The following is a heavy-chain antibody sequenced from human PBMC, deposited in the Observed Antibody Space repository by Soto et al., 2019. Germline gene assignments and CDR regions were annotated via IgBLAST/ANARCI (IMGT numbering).Heavy chain of an antibody. V-gene: IGHV4-4*02. D-gene: IGHD4-4*01. J-gene: IGHJ6*02. CDR3: VKPPVITASYYYYDMDV. Sequence: PGGSLRLSCEGTGFNFSSYWMHWVRQAPGKGLQWIGHIYEGGNTYYTPSLESRVAISTDKAKNQFSLRLSSVTAADTAVYYCVKPPVITASYYYYDMDVWGQGTTVTVSS. CDR2: IYEGGNT. CDR1: GFNFSSYW.